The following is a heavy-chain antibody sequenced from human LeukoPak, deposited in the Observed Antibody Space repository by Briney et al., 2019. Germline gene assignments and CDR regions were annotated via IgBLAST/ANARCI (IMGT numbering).Heavy chain of an antibody. D-gene: IGHD1-26*01. CDR3: ARDYRSGSYSGGAIDY. CDR2: IKQDGSEK. Sequence: GGSLRLSCAASGFTFSSYWMSWVRQAPGKGLEWVANIKQDGSEKYYVDSVKGRFTISRDNSKNTLYLQMNSLRTDDTAVYFCARDYRSGSYSGGAIDYWGQGTLVTVSS. CDR1: GFTFSSYW. J-gene: IGHJ4*02. V-gene: IGHV3-7*01.